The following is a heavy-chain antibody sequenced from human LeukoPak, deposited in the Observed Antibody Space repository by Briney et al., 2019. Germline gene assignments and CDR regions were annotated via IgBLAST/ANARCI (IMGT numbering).Heavy chain of an antibody. V-gene: IGHV3-23*01. CDR1: GFTFGDYA. D-gene: IGHD2-2*01. J-gene: IGHJ2*01. Sequence: GGSLRLSCAASGFTFGDYAMSWVRQAPGKGLEWVSAISGSGGSTYYADSVKGRFTISRDNSKNTLYLQMNSLRAEDTAVYYCAKEGCSSTSCYAEVWYFDLWGRGTLVTVSS. CDR3: AKEGCSSTSCYAEVWYFDL. CDR2: ISGSGGST.